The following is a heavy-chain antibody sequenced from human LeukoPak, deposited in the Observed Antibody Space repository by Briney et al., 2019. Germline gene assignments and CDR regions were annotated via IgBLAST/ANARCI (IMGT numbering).Heavy chain of an antibody. CDR2: IGPVSGI. J-gene: IGHJ3*01. D-gene: IGHD3-22*01. Sequence: PGGSLRLSCVASGFSLSSKVMHWVRQPTGKGLEWVSGIGPVSGIHYVESVKGQFTVAREDDKNSLYIQMNSLTAGDTAKYYCVTEDHSRGRAPAFGLWGQGTTVTVSS. CDR3: VTEDHSRGRAPAFGL. CDR1: GFSLSSKV. V-gene: IGHV3-13*01.